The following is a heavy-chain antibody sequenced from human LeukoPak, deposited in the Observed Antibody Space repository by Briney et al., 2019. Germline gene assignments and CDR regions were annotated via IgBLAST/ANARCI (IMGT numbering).Heavy chain of an antibody. CDR2: IYYSGST. D-gene: IGHD3-9*01. Sequence: SETLSLTCTVSGGSISSSSYFWGWIRLPPGKGLEWIGNIYYSGSTYYNPSLKSRVTISVDTSKNQFSLKLSSVTAADTAVYYCAREHYDILTGYPNWFDPWGQGTLVTVSS. CDR3: AREHYDILTGYPNWFDP. CDR1: GGSISSSSYF. V-gene: IGHV4-39*07. J-gene: IGHJ5*02.